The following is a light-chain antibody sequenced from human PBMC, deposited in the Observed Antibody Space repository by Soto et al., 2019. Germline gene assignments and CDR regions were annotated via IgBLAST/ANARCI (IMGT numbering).Light chain of an antibody. Sequence: EIVLTPSPGTLSLSPVERATLSCRASQTVGSIYLAWYQQKPGQAPRLLIHGASNRASGIPDRFSGSGSGTDFTLTISRLEPEDFAVYYCQQYGSSPRTFGQGTKVDNK. CDR1: QTVGSIY. CDR3: QQYGSSPRT. CDR2: GAS. J-gene: IGKJ1*01. V-gene: IGKV3-20*01.